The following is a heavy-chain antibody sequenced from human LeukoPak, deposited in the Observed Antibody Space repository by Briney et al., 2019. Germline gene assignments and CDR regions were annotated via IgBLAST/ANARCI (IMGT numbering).Heavy chain of an antibody. CDR3: ARGSRYSSSWYFGY. CDR1: GGSISSYY. J-gene: IGHJ4*02. D-gene: IGHD6-13*01. V-gene: IGHV4-59*01. CDR2: IYYSGST. Sequence: SETLSLTCTVSGGSISSYYWSWIRQPPGKGLEWIGYIYYSGSTNYNPSLKSRVTISVDTSKNQFSLKLSSVTAADTAVYYCARGSRYSSSWYFGYWGQGTLVTVSS.